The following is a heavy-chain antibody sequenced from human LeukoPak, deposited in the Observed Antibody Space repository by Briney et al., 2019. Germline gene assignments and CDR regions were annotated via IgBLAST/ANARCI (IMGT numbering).Heavy chain of an antibody. Sequence: PSETLSLTCTVSGGSISSGGYYWSWIRQHPGKGLEWIGYIYYSGSTYYNPSLKSRVTISVDTSKNQFSLKLSSVTAADTAVYYCARVGRGDQHFDYWGQGTLVTVSS. J-gene: IGHJ4*02. CDR3: ARVGRGDQHFDY. V-gene: IGHV4-31*03. D-gene: IGHD7-27*01. CDR2: IYYSGST. CDR1: GGSISSGGYY.